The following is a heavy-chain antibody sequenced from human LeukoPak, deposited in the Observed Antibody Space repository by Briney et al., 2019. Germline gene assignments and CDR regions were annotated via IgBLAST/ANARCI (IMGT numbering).Heavy chain of an antibody. J-gene: IGHJ4*02. V-gene: IGHV4-59*01. CDR1: GGSISSYY. D-gene: IGHD3-22*01. CDR2: IYYSEGT. Sequence: SETLSLTCTVSGGSISSYYWSWIRQPPGKGLEWIGYIYYSEGTNYNPSLRSRVTISVDTSKNQFSLKLSSVTAADTAVYYCARLGSIYDSSGYWPLFDYWGQGTLVTVSS. CDR3: ARLGSIYDSSGYWPLFDY.